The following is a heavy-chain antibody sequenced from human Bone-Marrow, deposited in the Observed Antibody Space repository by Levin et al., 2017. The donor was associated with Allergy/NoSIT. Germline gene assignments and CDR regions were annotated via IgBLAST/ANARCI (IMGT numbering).Heavy chain of an antibody. CDR3: AKDPPPYYYDSSGYCRDYFDY. CDR1: GFTFSSYA. V-gene: IGHV3-23*01. Sequence: LSLTCAASGFTFSSYAMSWVRQAPGKGLEWVSAISGSGGSTYYADSVKGRFTISRDNSKNTLYLQMNSLRAEDTAVYYCAKDPPPYYYDSSGYCRDYFDYWGQGTLVTVSS. CDR2: ISGSGGST. J-gene: IGHJ4*02. D-gene: IGHD3-22*01.